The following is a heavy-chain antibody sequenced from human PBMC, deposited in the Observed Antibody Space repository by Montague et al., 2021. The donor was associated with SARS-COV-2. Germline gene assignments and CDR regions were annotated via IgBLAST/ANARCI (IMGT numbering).Heavy chain of an antibody. D-gene: IGHD4-17*01. CDR2: IYNSGTT. CDR3: ARHRNYGDHSLDNWFHP. V-gene: IGHV4-39*01. J-gene: IGHJ5*02. CDR1: GDSTSCPNCY. Sequence: SETLSLTCTVSGDSTSCPNCYWGWIRQAPGKGLDWIGTIYNSGTTXYNPSLKSRLTISIDTSKNQFSLKLTSVTAADTAVYCCARHRNYGDHSLDNWFHPWGQGTLVTVSS.